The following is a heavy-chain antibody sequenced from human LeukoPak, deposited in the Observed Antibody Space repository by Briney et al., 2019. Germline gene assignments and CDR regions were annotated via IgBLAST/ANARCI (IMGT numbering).Heavy chain of an antibody. CDR2: INQDGNEK. Sequence: QTGGSLRLSCAASGFTFSAYWMAWVRQAPGKGLEWVANINQDGNEKYHVDSVQGRFTISRDNAKNSLYLQMDSLRLEDTAVYYCAREGPSHDYWGQGTLVTVSS. CDR1: GFTFSAYW. J-gene: IGHJ4*02. V-gene: IGHV3-7*01. CDR3: AREGPSHDY.